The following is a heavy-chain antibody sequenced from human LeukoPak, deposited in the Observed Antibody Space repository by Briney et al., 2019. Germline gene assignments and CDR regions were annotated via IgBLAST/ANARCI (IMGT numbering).Heavy chain of an antibody. CDR3: ARGPDIVVVPAAPYYYYYYMDV. V-gene: IGHV1-69*13. Sequence: GASVKVSCKASGYTFTSYDISWVRQAPGQGLEWMGGIIPIFCTANYAQKFQGRVTITADESTSTAYMELSSLRSEDTAVYYCARGPDIVVVPAAPYYYYYYMDVWGKGTTVTVSS. D-gene: IGHD2-2*01. CDR1: GYTFTSYD. CDR2: IIPIFCTA. J-gene: IGHJ6*03.